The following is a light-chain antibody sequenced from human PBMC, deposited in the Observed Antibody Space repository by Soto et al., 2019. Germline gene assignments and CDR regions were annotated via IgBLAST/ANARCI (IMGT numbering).Light chain of an antibody. CDR1: SSDVGGYKY. CDR2: EVS. J-gene: IGLJ3*02. CDR3: ASYTSSSTWV. V-gene: IGLV2-14*01. Sequence: HSALTQPASVSGSPGQSITISCTGTSSDVGGYKYVSWYQQHPDKAPKLIIFEVSNRPSGISSRFSGSKSGNTASLTISGLQAEDEADYYCASYTSSSTWVFGGGTKVTVL.